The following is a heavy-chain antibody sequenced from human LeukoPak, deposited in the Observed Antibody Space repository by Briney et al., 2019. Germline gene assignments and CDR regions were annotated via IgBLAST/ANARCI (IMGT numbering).Heavy chain of an antibody. J-gene: IGHJ4*02. V-gene: IGHV3-15*01. CDR3: TTEYSGYDFFDY. CDR2: IKSKTDDGTT. Sequence: GGSLRLSCAASGFTFSNAWMSWVRQAPGKGLEWVGRIKSKTDDGTTDYAAPVKGRSTISRDDSKNTLYLQMNSLKTEDTAVYYCTTEYSGYDFFDYSGEGTLVTVS. D-gene: IGHD5-12*01. CDR1: GFTFSNAW.